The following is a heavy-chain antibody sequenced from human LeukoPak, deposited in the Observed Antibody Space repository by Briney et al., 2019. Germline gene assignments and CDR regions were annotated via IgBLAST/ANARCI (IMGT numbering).Heavy chain of an antibody. J-gene: IGHJ6*02. CDR1: GGSFTTYY. D-gene: IGHD2-15*01. Sequence: ETLSLTCSVSGGSFTTYYGRWLREPAEEGVEWIGRIYARGTINYNPSLKSRFSISMDTSKNQFSLKLTSVTAADTAVYYCARVSTYCSGGSCYSRGLGYYYYGMDVWGQGTTVTVS. CDR3: ARVSTYCSGGSCYSRGLGYYYYGMDV. CDR2: IYARGTI. V-gene: IGHV4-4*07.